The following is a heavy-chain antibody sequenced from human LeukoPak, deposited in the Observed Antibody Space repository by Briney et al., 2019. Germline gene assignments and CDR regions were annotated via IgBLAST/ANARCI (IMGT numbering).Heavy chain of an antibody. Sequence: ASAKVSCKASGGTFSSYAISWVRQAPGQGLEWMGRIIPIFGTANYAQKFQGRVTITTDESTSTAYMELSSLRSEDTAVYYCARDRQTTLFDYWGQGTLVTVSS. CDR1: GGTFSSYA. CDR3: ARDRQTTLFDY. V-gene: IGHV1-69*05. D-gene: IGHD1-7*01. CDR2: IIPIFGTA. J-gene: IGHJ4*02.